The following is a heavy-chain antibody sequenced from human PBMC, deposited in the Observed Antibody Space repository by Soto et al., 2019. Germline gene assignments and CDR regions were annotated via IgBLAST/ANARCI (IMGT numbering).Heavy chain of an antibody. V-gene: IGHV4-59*01. Sequence: PSETLSLTCTVSGGSTSTYYWSWIRQPPGKGLEWIGYIYCSGSTNYNPSLRSRVTISVDTSKNQFSLNLSSVTATDTAVYYCARAPYQGFLDYWGQGALVTVSS. D-gene: IGHD2-15*01. CDR1: GGSTSTYY. CDR3: ARAPYQGFLDY. J-gene: IGHJ4*02. CDR2: IYCSGST.